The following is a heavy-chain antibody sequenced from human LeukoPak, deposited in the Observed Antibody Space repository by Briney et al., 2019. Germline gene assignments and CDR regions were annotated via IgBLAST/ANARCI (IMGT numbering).Heavy chain of an antibody. CDR2: ISSSSSYI. J-gene: IGHJ4*02. CDR3: ARTGDYGTFDY. V-gene: IGHV3-21*01. Sequence: GGSLRLSCAASEFTFSSYSMNWVSQAPGKGLEWVSFISSSSSYIHYADSVKGRFTISRDNAKNSLSLQMNRLRAEDTAVYYCARTGDYGTFDYWGQGTLVTVSS. CDR1: EFTFSSYS. D-gene: IGHD4-17*01.